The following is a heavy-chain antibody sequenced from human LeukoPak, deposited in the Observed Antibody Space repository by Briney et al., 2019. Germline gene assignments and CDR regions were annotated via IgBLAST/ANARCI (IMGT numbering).Heavy chain of an antibody. V-gene: IGHV3-30-3*01. CDR1: GFTFSTYA. Sequence: GRSLRLSCAASGFTFSTYAMHWVRQAPGKGLEWVTVMSYDGGHKYYADSVKGRFTISRDNSKNTLYLQMNSLRAEDTALYYCARCSGYGMDVWGQGTTVTVSS. CDR2: MSYDGGHK. J-gene: IGHJ6*02. CDR3: ARCSGYGMDV. D-gene: IGHD3-10*02.